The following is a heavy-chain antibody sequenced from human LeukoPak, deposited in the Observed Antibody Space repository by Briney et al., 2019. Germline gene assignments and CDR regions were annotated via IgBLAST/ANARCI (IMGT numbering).Heavy chain of an antibody. CDR2: ISSSGSTI. CDR1: GFTFSSYE. V-gene: IGHV3-48*03. Sequence: GGSLRLSCAASGFTFSSYEMNWVRQAPGKGLEWVSYISSSGSTIYYADSVKGRFTISRDNAKNSLYLQMNSLRAEDTAVYYCARDQRYCSSSSCPWEPFDYWGQGTLVTVSS. J-gene: IGHJ4*02. D-gene: IGHD2-2*01. CDR3: ARDQRYCSSSSCPWEPFDY.